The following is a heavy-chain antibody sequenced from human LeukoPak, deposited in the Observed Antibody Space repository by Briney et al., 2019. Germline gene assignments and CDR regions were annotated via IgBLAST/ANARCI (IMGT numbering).Heavy chain of an antibody. Sequence: GESLTLSCAPSGFTLCIQYMRCVRPAHRKGLEWVSVIYSGGRTYYADSVKGRFTISRDNSKNTLYLQMNGLRAEDTAVYYCARGLWLYDYWGQGTLVTVSS. D-gene: IGHD4/OR15-4a*01. J-gene: IGHJ4*02. CDR1: GFTLCIQY. CDR2: IYSGGRT. CDR3: ARGLWLYDY. V-gene: IGHV3-53*01.